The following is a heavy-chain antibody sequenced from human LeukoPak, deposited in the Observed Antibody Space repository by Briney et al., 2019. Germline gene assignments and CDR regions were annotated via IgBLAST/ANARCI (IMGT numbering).Heavy chain of an antibody. J-gene: IGHJ4*02. CDR1: GYTFTSYD. CDR2: MNPNSGNT. D-gene: IGHD6-19*01. V-gene: IGHV1-8*01. CDR3: ARSIAVAGRAFDY. Sequence: GASVKVSCKASGYTFTSYDINWVRQATGQGLEWMGWMNPNSGNTGYAQKFQGRVTMTRNSSITTAYMELNSLRAEDTAVYYCARSIAVAGRAFDYWGQGTLVTVSS.